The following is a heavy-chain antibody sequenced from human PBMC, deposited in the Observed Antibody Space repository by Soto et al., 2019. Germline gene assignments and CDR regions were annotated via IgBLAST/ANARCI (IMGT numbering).Heavy chain of an antibody. CDR1: GGSISSDGYS. D-gene: IGHD3-3*01. V-gene: IGHV4-30-2*01. CDR3: ARENTYDFDGSWFDP. J-gene: IGHJ5*02. Sequence: QLQLQESGSGLVKPSQTLSLTCAVSGGSISSDGYSWSWIRQPPGKGLEWIGYIYQSGSTYYNPSLKGRVTISVDRSKNQFSLTLSSVTAADTAVYYCARENTYDFDGSWFDPWGQGTLVTVSS. CDR2: IYQSGST.